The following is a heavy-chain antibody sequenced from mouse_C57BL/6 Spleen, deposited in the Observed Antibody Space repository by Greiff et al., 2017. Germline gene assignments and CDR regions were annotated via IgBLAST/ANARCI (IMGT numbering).Heavy chain of an antibody. CDR2: IYPSDSET. D-gene: IGHD2-4*01. Sequence: QVQLQQPGAELVRPGSSVKLSCKASGYTFTSYWMDWVKQRPGQGLEWIGNIYPSDSETHYNQKFKDKATLTVDKSSSTAYMQLSRLTSADSAVXYYDSSSFYYDYDHWGQGTTLTVSS. CDR1: GYTFTSYW. J-gene: IGHJ2*01. CDR3: DSSSFYYDYDH. V-gene: IGHV1-61*01.